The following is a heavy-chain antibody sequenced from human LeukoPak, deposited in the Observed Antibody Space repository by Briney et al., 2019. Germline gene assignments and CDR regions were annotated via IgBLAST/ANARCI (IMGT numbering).Heavy chain of an antibody. J-gene: IGHJ4*02. Sequence: PSETLSLTCTVSGGSISSYYWGWIRQPPGKGLEWIGSIYYSGSTYYNPSLKSRVTISVDTSKNQFSLKLSSVTAADTAVYYCARRYTRKDSGSHTENDYWGQGTLVTVSS. CDR1: GGSISSYY. D-gene: IGHD1-26*01. CDR3: ARRYTRKDSGSHTENDY. V-gene: IGHV4-39*01. CDR2: IYYSGST.